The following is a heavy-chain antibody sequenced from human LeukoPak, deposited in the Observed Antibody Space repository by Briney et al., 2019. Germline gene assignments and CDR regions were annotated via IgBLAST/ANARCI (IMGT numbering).Heavy chain of an antibody. V-gene: IGHV4-30-4*08. CDR1: GGSIRSGDYY. CDR2: IYYSGST. D-gene: IGHD2-8*02. J-gene: IGHJ3*02. Sequence: SETLSLXCTVSGGSIRSGDYYWSWIRQPPGKGLEWIGYIYYSGSTYYNPSLKSRVTILADTSRNQVSLNMNSVTAADTAVYFCVRGARITGGAFDIWGQGKMVTVSS. CDR3: VRGARITGGAFDI.